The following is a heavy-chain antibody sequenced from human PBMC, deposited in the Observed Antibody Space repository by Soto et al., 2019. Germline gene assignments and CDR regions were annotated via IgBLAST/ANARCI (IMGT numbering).Heavy chain of an antibody. V-gene: IGHV5-10-1*01. CDR2: IDPSDSYT. J-gene: IGHJ6*02. CDR1: GYSFTSYW. Sequence: PGESLKISCKGSGYSFTSYWISWVRQMPGKGLEWMGRIDPSDSYTNYSPSFQGHVTISADKSISTAYLQWSSLKASDTAMYYCARTPGYISSWPYYYYGMDVWGQGTTVTVSS. D-gene: IGHD6-13*01. CDR3: ARTPGYISSWPYYYYGMDV.